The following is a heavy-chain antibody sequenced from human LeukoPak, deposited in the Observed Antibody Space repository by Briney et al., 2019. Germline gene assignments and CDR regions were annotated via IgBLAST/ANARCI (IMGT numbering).Heavy chain of an antibody. CDR3: ARWGRESQLVDYYYYYMDV. J-gene: IGHJ6*03. V-gene: IGHV3-7*01. Sequence: GGSLRLSCAASGFTFSTYWVSWVRQAPGKGLEWVANIKQDGTEKDYVDSVTGRFTISRDNAKNSLYLQMSSLGVEDTAVYYCARWGRESQLVDYYYYYMDVWGKGTTVTVSS. D-gene: IGHD6-13*01. CDR1: GFTFSTYW. CDR2: IKQDGTEK.